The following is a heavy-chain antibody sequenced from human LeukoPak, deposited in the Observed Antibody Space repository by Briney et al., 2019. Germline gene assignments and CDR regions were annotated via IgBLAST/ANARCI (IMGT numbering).Heavy chain of an antibody. D-gene: IGHD6-19*01. CDR3: AKDLSRAVAADWFDP. CDR1: GFAVSSNY. CDR2: ISDSGGST. J-gene: IGHJ5*02. V-gene: IGHV3-23*01. Sequence: GGSLRLSCAASGFAVSSNYMSWVRQAPGKGLEWVSSISDSGGSTYYADSVKGRFTISRDNSKNTLYLQMTNLRAADTAVYYCAKDLSRAVAADWFDPWDQGSLVTVSS.